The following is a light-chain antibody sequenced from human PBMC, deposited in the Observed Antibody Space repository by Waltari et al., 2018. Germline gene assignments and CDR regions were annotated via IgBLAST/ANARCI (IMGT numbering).Light chain of an antibody. V-gene: IGKV1-12*01. CDR3: QQANSFPLT. CDR1: QGISNW. CDR2: AAS. J-gene: IGKJ4*01. Sequence: EIRLTQSRPPVPPSVGDGVTLTGRGSQGISNWLTWYQQKSGKHPKFLIYAASTLQSGVPSRFSGSGTVTEFTLTISSLHPEDFATYYCQQANSFPLTFGGGTKVEIK.